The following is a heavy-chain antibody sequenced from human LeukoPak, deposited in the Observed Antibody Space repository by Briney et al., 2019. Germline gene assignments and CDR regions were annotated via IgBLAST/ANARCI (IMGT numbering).Heavy chain of an antibody. Sequence: ASVKVSCKASGYTFTGYYMHWVRQAPGQGLEWMGWINPNSGGTNYAQKFQGRVTMTRGTSISTAYMELSRLRSDDTAVYYCARDQSLSRYCSSTSCPHFDYWGQGTLVTVSS. V-gene: IGHV1-2*02. CDR3: ARDQSLSRYCSSTSCPHFDY. D-gene: IGHD2-2*01. CDR1: GYTFTGYY. CDR2: INPNSGGT. J-gene: IGHJ4*02.